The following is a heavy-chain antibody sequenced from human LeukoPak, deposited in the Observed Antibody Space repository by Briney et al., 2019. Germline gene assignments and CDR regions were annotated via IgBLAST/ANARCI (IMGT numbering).Heavy chain of an antibody. J-gene: IGHJ4*02. CDR2: ISAYNGNT. D-gene: IGHD3-9*01. Sequence: ASVKVSCKASGYTFTSYGISWVRQAPGQGLEWMGWISAYNGNTNYAQKLQGRVTMTTDTSTSTAYMELRSLRSEDTAVYYCARGSYDILTGYYQPPYYFDYWGQGTLVTVSS. CDR1: GYTFTSYG. V-gene: IGHV1-18*01. CDR3: ARGSYDILTGYYQPPYYFDY.